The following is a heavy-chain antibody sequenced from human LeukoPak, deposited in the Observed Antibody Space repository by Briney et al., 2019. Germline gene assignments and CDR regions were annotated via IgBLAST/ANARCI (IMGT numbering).Heavy chain of an antibody. CDR3: ARAPLNNWNDGSFDY. CDR2: ISAYNGNT. D-gene: IGHD1-1*01. V-gene: IGHV1-18*01. CDR1: GYTFTSYG. Sequence: ASVKVSCKASGYTFTSYGISWVRQAPGQGLEWMGWISAYNGNTNYAQKLQGRVTMTTDTSTSTAYMEQRSLRSDDTAVYYCARAPLNNWNDGSFDYWGQGTLVTVSS. J-gene: IGHJ4*02.